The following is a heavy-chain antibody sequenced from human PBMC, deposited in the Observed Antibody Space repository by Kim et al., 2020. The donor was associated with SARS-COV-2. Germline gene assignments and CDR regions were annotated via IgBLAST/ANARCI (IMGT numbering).Heavy chain of an antibody. V-gene: IGHV3-11*01. Sequence: YSDSVRGRLSNSRDNSRNTVHLQMNSLRVDDTAVYYCAGDAGSYYYYSMDVWGPGTTVTVSS. J-gene: IGHJ6*02. D-gene: IGHD2-15*01. CDR3: AGDAGSYYYYSMDV.